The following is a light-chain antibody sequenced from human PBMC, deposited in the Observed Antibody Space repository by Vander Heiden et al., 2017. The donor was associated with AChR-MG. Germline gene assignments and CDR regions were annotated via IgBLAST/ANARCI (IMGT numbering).Light chain of an antibody. J-gene: IGLJ3*02. Sequence: QSALTQPASVSGSPGQSITISCTDVTSNVASHDFVSWYQHHPGKAPRVMIFDVSYRPSGVSTRFSGSTSGDTASLTISGLQAEDEADYYCGSYTTGSTWMFGGGTKLTVL. V-gene: IGLV2-14*03. CDR3: GSYTTGSTWM. CDR2: DVS. CDR1: TSNVASHDF.